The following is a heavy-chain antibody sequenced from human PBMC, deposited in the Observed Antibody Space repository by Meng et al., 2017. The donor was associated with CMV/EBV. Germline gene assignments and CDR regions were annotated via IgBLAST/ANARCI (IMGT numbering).Heavy chain of an antibody. D-gene: IGHD1-26*01. V-gene: IGHV3-21*01. Sequence: GESLKISCAASGFTFSSYSMNWVRQAPGKGLEWVSSISSCSSSYIYYADSVKGRFTISRDNAKNSLYLQMNSLRAEDTAVYYCARGRLGSYSSVDYWGQGTLVTVSS. J-gene: IGHJ4*02. CDR3: ARGRLGSYSSVDY. CDR1: GFTFSSYS. CDR2: ISSCSSSYI.